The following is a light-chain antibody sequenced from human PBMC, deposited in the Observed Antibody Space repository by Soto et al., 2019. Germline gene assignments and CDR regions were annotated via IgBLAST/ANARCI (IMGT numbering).Light chain of an antibody. Sequence: QSVLTQPPSVSGAPGQRVGISCAGSSSNIGAGYDVHWYQQLPGTAPKLLIYGNNNRPSGVPDRFSGSKSGTSAYLAITGLQAEDEADYYCKSYDNTLSGDFGKGTKVTVL. CDR2: GNN. V-gene: IGLV1-40*01. CDR3: KSYDNTLSGD. J-gene: IGLJ1*01. CDR1: SSNIGAGYD.